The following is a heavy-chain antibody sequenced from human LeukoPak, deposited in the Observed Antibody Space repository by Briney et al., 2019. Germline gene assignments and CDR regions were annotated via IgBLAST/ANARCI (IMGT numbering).Heavy chain of an antibody. CDR2: MNPNSGNT. J-gene: IGHJ6*02. CDR1: GYTFTSYD. Sequence: GASVKVSCKASGYTFTSYDINWVRQATGQGLEWMGWMNPNSGNTGYAQKFQGRVTMTRNTSISTAYMELSSLRSEDTAVYYCARGILWSWYGSGSYYGDYYYGMDVWGQGTTVTVSS. D-gene: IGHD3-10*01. CDR3: ARGILWSWYGSGSYYGDYYYGMDV. V-gene: IGHV1-8*01.